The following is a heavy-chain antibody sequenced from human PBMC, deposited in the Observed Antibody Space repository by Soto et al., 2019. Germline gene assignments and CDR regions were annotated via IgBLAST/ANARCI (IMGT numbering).Heavy chain of an antibody. CDR1: GFTFSSYS. Sequence: EVQLVESGGGLVQPGGSLRLSCAASGFTFSSYSMNWVRQAPGKGLEWVSYISSSSSTIYYADSVKGRFTISRDNAKNSLYLKMNSLRAEDTAVYYCARDPRDYDFWSGYYTYYYYYYMDVWGKGTTVTVSS. J-gene: IGHJ6*03. V-gene: IGHV3-48*01. D-gene: IGHD3-3*01. CDR2: ISSSSSTI. CDR3: ARDPRDYDFWSGYYTYYYYYYMDV.